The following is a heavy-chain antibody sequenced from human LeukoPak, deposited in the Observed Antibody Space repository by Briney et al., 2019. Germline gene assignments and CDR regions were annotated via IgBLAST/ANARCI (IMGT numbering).Heavy chain of an antibody. CDR2: IRYDESYK. CDR1: GFTFSSYA. CDR3: ASLFYFDY. D-gene: IGHD2-21*01. V-gene: IGHV3-30*02. J-gene: IGHJ4*02. Sequence: GGSLRLSCAASGFTFSSYAMSWVRQPPGRGLEWVAFIRYDESYKYYADSVKGRFTISRDNSKNTLYLQMNSLRAEDTAVYYCASLFYFDYWGQGTLVTVSS.